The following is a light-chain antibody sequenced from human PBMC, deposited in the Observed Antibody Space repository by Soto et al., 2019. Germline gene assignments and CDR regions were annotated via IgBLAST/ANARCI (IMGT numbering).Light chain of an antibody. Sequence: QSALTQPASVSGSPGQSITISCTGTSTSVGGYNYVRWYQQHPGKAPKLMIYDVSNRPSGVSNRFSGSKSGNTASLTISGLQAEDEADYYCSSYTTSSTLVVFGGGTKLTVL. CDR3: SSYTTSSTLVV. CDR2: DVS. J-gene: IGLJ2*01. V-gene: IGLV2-14*01. CDR1: STSVGGYNY.